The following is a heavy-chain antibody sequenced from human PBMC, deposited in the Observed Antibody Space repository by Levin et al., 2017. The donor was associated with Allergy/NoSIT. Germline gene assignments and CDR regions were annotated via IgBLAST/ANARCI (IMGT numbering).Heavy chain of an antibody. CDR2: IYWNDDK. J-gene: IGHJ4*02. V-gene: IGHV2-5*01. CDR3: PHGSGVLLGFGELFRY. CDR1: GFSLSTSGVS. Sequence: SGPTLVKPTQTLTLTCSCSGFSLSTSGVSVGWIRQSPGRALEWLAFIYWNDDKRYSPSLKNRLTITRDTVQNQVVLTMTNMDPADTSTYYCPHGSGVLLGFGELFRYWGQGTLVTVSS. D-gene: IGHD3-10*01.